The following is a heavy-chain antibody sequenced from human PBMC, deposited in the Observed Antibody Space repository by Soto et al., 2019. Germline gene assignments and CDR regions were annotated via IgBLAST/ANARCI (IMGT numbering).Heavy chain of an antibody. CDR2: ISSSGITT. CDR3: ASYGTRADW. D-gene: IGHD1-1*01. Sequence: EVQLVESGGGFVQPGGSLRLSCAASGFTFRNYEMNWVRKAPGKGLEWVSYISSSGITTYYADFAAGRFTISRDNAKESLYLHLNSLRVEDTAVYYCASYGTRADWWGLGTQVTVSS. CDR1: GFTFRNYE. J-gene: IGHJ4*02. V-gene: IGHV3-48*03.